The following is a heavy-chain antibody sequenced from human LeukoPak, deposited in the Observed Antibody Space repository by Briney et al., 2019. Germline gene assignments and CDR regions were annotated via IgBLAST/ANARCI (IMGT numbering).Heavy chain of an antibody. J-gene: IGHJ5*02. Sequence: SETLSLTCAVYGGSFSGYYWSWIRQPPGKGLEWIGEINHSGNTNSNPSLKSRVTMSVDTSKNQFSLKLSSVTAADTAVYYCARVKVRGVLNWFDPWGQGTLVTVSS. CDR2: INHSGNT. D-gene: IGHD3-10*01. CDR1: GGSFSGYY. V-gene: IGHV4-34*01. CDR3: ARVKVRGVLNWFDP.